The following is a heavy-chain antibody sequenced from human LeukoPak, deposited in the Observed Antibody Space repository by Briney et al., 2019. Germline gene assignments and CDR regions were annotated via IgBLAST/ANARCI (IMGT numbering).Heavy chain of an antibody. V-gene: IGHV1-2*02. Sequence: ASVKVSCKASGDTFTGYYMQGVRQAPGKGLEWMGWINPNSGGTNYAQKFQGRVTMTRDTSISTAYMELSRLRSDDTAVYYCANGFIAAADEMGYWGQGTLVTVSS. D-gene: IGHD6-13*01. J-gene: IGHJ4*02. CDR2: INPNSGGT. CDR1: GDTFTGYY. CDR3: ANGFIAAADEMGY.